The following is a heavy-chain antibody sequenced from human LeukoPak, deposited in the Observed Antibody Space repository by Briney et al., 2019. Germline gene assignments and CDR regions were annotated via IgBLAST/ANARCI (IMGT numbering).Heavy chain of an antibody. Sequence: GASVKVSCKTSGYTFTSYGISWVRQAPGQGLEWMGWITTYNGNTNYAHKLQGRVTMTTDTSTSTAYMELRSLRSDDTAVYYCARATMIVVVSDGMDVWGQGTTVTVSS. CDR2: ITTYNGNT. V-gene: IGHV1-18*01. CDR1: GYTFTSYG. J-gene: IGHJ6*02. D-gene: IGHD3-22*01. CDR3: ARATMIVVVSDGMDV.